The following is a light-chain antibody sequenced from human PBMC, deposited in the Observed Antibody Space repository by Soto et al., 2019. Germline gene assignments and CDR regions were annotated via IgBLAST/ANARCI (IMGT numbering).Light chain of an antibody. CDR2: DVS. CDR1: SRDVGSYNY. J-gene: IGLJ3*02. V-gene: IGLV2-14*01. Sequence: QSALTQTASVSGSPGQSITISCTGTSRDVGSYNYVSWYQQRPGKAPRLTIYDVSDRPSGISIRFSGSKSGNTASLTISGLQAEDEADYFCSSYTSSSTVVFGGGTKLTVL. CDR3: SSYTSSSTVV.